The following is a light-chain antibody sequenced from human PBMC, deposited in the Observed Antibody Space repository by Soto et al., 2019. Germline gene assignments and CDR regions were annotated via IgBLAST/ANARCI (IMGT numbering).Light chain of an antibody. J-gene: IGLJ2*01. CDR1: SSNLGNNA. CDR3: AAWDDSLNGVV. Sequence: QSVLTQPPSVSEAPRQRVTISCSGSSSNLGNNAVNWYQQLPGKAPKLLLYYDDLLPSGVSDRFSGSKSGTSASLAISGLKSEDEADHYCAAWDDSLNGVVCGGGTKLPVL. V-gene: IGLV1-36*01. CDR2: YDD.